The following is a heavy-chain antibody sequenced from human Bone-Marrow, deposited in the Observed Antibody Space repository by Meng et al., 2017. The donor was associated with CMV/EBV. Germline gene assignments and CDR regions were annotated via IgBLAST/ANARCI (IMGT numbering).Heavy chain of an antibody. D-gene: IGHD2-2*01. CDR1: GGTFSSYA. V-gene: IGHV1-69*10. Sequence: SVKVSCKASGGTFSSYAISWVRQAPGQGLEWMGGIIPILGIANYAQKFQGRVTITAEKSTSTAYMELSSLRSEDTSVYYCARDRGSTSLNHYFDYWGQGTLVTGSS. CDR3: ARDRGSTSLNHYFDY. CDR2: IIPILGIA. J-gene: IGHJ4*02.